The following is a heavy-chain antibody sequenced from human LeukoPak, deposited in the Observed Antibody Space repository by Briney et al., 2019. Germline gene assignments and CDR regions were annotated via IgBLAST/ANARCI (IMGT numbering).Heavy chain of an antibody. CDR3: AGSTTPNWFDL. V-gene: IGHV4-59*01. D-gene: IGHD1-1*01. Sequence: SETLSLTCTVSGGSISSYYWSWIRQPPGKGLEWIGYTYYSGSTNYNPSLKSRVTISVDTSKNQFSLKLSSVTAADTAVYYCAGSTTPNWFDLWGQGTLVTVSS. J-gene: IGHJ5*02. CDR2: TYYSGST. CDR1: GGSISSYY.